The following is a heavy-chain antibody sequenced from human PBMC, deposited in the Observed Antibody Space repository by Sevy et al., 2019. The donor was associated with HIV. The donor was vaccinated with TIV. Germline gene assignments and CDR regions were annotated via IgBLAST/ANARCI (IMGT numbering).Heavy chain of an antibody. D-gene: IGHD3-3*01. CDR3: ARGENFCSPFYALDV. CDR1: AYTFTGYF. Sequence: ASVKVSCKASAYTFTGYFIHWVRQAPGQGLEWMGWINPNSDGTNYAEKFAGRVTMTSDTSISTAYMELKRLRSDDTAVYYCARGENFCSPFYALDVWGQGTTVTVSS. J-gene: IGHJ6*02. CDR2: INPNSDGT. V-gene: IGHV1-2*02.